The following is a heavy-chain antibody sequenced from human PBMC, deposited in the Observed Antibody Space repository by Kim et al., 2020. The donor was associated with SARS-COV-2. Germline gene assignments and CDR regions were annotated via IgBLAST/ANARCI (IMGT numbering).Heavy chain of an antibody. Sequence: GGSLRISCAASGFTFSSYAMNWVRQAPGKGLGGVSASSGSGGSPYYAASVKGRFTIPRDNSKNTLYLQMNSLRAEDTAVYYCATPFSWFDPWGQGTLVTV. J-gene: IGHJ5*02. V-gene: IGHV3-23*01. CDR1: GFTFSSYA. CDR2: SSGSGGSP. CDR3: ATPFSWFDP.